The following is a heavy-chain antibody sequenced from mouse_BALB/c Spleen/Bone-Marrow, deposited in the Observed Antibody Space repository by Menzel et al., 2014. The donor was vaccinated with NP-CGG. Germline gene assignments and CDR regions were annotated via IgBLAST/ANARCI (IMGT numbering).Heavy chain of an antibody. CDR2: IYPGDGDT. CDR3: ARAKRYGEMDY. J-gene: IGHJ4*01. Sequence: VQLQQSGAELARPGASVKLSCKASGYTFTSYRMQWVKQRPGQGLEWIGAIYPGDGDTRFTQKFKGKATLTADKSSSTAYMQLSSLASEDSAVYYCARAKRYGEMDYWGQGTSVTVSS. D-gene: IGHD2-14*01. V-gene: IGHV1-87*01. CDR1: GYTFTSYR.